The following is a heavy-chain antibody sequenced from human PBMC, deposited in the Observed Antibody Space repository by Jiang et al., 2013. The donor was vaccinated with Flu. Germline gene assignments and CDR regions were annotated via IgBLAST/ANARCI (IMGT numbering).Heavy chain of an antibody. Sequence: EVKKPGASVKVSCKASGYTFTTYAMHWVRQAPGQRLEWMGWINAGNGNTKYSQKFQGRVTITRDTSASTAYMELSSLRSEDTAVYYCARKPRSAWAAFDYWGQGTLVTVSS. CDR1: GYTFTTYA. D-gene: IGHD6-19*01. CDR2: INAGNGNT. CDR3: ARKPRSAWAAFDY. V-gene: IGHV1-3*01. J-gene: IGHJ4*02.